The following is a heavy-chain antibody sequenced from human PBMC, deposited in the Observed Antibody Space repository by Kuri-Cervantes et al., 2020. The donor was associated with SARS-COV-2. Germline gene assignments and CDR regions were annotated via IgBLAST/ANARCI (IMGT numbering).Heavy chain of an antibody. J-gene: IGHJ4*02. CDR3: ARGGAIFDY. D-gene: IGHD1-26*01. Sequence: ESLKISCTVSGYSISSGYYWGWIRQPPGKGLEWIGYIYYSGSTNYNPSLKSRVTISVDTSKNQFSLKLGSVAAADTAVYYCARGGAIFDYWGQGTLVTVSS. CDR2: IYYSGST. CDR1: GYSISSGYY. V-gene: IGHV4-61*05.